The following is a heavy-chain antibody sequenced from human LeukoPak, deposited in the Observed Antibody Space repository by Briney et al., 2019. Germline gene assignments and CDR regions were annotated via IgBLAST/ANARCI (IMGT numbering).Heavy chain of an antibody. Sequence: GGSLRLSCAASGFTFHRYAMSWVRQAPGKGLEGVSAITASGAGTYYAASVKGRFTISRDSSKNTLYLQLNSLRDEDTAVYFCAKDTYCGSTGCSRGYFDYWGQGTLVTVSS. D-gene: IGHD2-2*01. CDR3: AKDTYCGSTGCSRGYFDY. CDR1: GFTFHRYA. CDR2: ITASGAGT. J-gene: IGHJ4*02. V-gene: IGHV3-23*01.